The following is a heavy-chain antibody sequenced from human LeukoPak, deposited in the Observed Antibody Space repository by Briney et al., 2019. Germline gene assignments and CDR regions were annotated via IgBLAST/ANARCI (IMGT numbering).Heavy chain of an antibody. D-gene: IGHD5-12*01. CDR1: GFTFSSYA. Sequence: GGSLRLSCAASGFTFSSYAMSWVRQAPGKGLEWVSAISGSGGSTYYADSVKGRFTISRDNSKNTLYLQMNSLRAEDTAVYYCAKASGYDLHHYYYMDVWGKGTTVTVSS. J-gene: IGHJ6*03. V-gene: IGHV3-23*01. CDR3: AKASGYDLHHYYYMDV. CDR2: ISGSGGST.